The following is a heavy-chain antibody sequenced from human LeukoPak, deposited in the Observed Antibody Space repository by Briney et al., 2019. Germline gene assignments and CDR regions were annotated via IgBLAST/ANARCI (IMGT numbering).Heavy chain of an antibody. Sequence: SETLSLTCTVSGGSISSYYWSWIRQPPGKGLEWIGYIYYSGSTNYNPSLKSRVTISVDTSKNQFSLKLSSVIAADTAVYYCATLSGYDNTFDYWGQGTLVTVSS. CDR2: IYYSGST. V-gene: IGHV4-59*01. J-gene: IGHJ4*02. D-gene: IGHD5-12*01. CDR3: ATLSGYDNTFDY. CDR1: GGSISSYY.